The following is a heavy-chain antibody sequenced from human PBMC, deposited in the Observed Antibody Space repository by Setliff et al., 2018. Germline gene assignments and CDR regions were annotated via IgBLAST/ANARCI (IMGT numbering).Heavy chain of an antibody. J-gene: IGHJ6*03. Sequence: PGGSLRHSCAASGFTFSGYSMNWVRQAPGKGLEWVSGINWNGGSTGYADSVKVRFTISRDNAKNSLYLQRNNLRAEDTALYYCARVLELYYNFWSGYYPSNYYYYMDVWGKGTTVTVSS. V-gene: IGHV3-20*04. CDR1: GFTFSGYS. D-gene: IGHD3-3*01. CDR2: INWNGGST. CDR3: ARVLELYYNFWSGYYPSNYYYYMDV.